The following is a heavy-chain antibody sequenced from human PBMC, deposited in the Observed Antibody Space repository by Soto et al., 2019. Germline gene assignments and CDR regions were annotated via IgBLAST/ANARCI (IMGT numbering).Heavy chain of an antibody. CDR1: GGSISSGGYS. V-gene: IGHV4-30-2*01. CDR3: ARDRGSRSSPAFDI. Sequence: PSETLSLTCAVSGGSISSGGYSWSWIRQPPGKGLEWIGYIYHSGSTYYNPSLKSRVTISVDRSKNQFSLKLNSVTAADTAVYYCARDRGSRSSPAFDILVQGTMVT. J-gene: IGHJ3*02. CDR2: IYHSGST. D-gene: IGHD3-10*01.